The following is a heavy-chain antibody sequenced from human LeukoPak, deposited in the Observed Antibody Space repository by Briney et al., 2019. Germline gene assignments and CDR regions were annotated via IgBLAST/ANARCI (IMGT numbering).Heavy chain of an antibody. Sequence: KPGGSLRLSCAASGFTFSWHRMHWVRHVPGKGLVWISWIETDGSRSGYVGSVQGRFTVSRDNAKSTLYLQMNSLRAEDTAIYYCARDQVGTMPNDFWGQGTLVTVSS. CDR3: ARDQVGTMPNDF. J-gene: IGHJ4*02. V-gene: IGHV3-74*01. D-gene: IGHD1-26*01. CDR1: GFTFSWHR. CDR2: IETDGSRS.